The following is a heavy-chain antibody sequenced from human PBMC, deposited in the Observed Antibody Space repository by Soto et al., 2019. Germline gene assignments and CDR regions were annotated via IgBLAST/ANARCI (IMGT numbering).Heavy chain of an antibody. V-gene: IGHV3-23*01. J-gene: IGHJ6*02. CDR2: ISGSGGST. D-gene: IGHD2-15*01. Sequence: GGSLRLSCAASGFTFSSYARSWVRQAPGKGLEWVSAISGSGGSTYYADSVKGRFTISRDNSKNTLYLQMNSLRAEDTAVYYCAKVGVGFPDDYGMDVWGQGTTVTVSS. CDR1: GFTFSSYA. CDR3: AKVGVGFPDDYGMDV.